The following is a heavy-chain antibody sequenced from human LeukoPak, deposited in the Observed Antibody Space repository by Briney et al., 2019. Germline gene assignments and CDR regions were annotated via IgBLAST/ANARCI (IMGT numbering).Heavy chain of an antibody. CDR3: AKEGGTGARFDY. CDR1: GFTFSSSA. D-gene: IGHD1-1*01. J-gene: IGHJ4*02. CDR2: ISGSGTGI. Sequence: GGSLRLSCAASGFTFSSSAMSWVRQAPGKGLYWVSAISGSGTGIYYADSVKGRFTISRDNSKNSLYLQMNIRRDEDTAVYYCAKEGGTGARFDYWGQGTLVTVSS. V-gene: IGHV3-23*01.